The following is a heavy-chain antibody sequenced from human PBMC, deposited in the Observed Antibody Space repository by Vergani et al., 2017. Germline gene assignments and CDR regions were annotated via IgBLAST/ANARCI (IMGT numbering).Heavy chain of an antibody. D-gene: IGHD3-10*01. J-gene: IGHJ6*03. CDR2: INPNSGGT. V-gene: IGHV1-2*02. Sequence: QVQLVQSGAEVKKPGSSVKVSCKASGGTFSSYAISWVRQAPGQGLEWMGLINPNSGGTNYAQKFQGRVTMTRDTSISTAYMELSRLRSDDTAVYYCARGHLTMVRGHYYMDVWGKGTTVAVSS. CDR3: ARGHLTMVRGHYYMDV. CDR1: GGTFSSYA.